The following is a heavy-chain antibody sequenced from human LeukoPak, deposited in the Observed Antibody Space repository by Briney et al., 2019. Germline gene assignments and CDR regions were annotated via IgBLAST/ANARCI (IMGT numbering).Heavy chain of an antibody. J-gene: IGHJ4*02. V-gene: IGHV3-64*01. CDR1: GFTFSSYT. D-gene: IGHD6-19*01. Sequence: GGSLRLSCAASGFTFSSYTMHWVRQAPGKGLEHVSTIGSNGGSTHHANSVKGRFIITRDNSKNTLYLQMGSLRAEDMAVYYCVRTIAVAVAFDYWGQGTLVTVSS. CDR3: VRTIAVAVAFDY. CDR2: IGSNGGST.